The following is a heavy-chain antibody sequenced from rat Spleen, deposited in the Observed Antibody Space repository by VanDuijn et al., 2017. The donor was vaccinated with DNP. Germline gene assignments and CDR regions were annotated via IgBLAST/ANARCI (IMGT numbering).Heavy chain of an antibody. CDR3: ATSGYGFDGYPFTY. CDR2: ISTGGGNT. J-gene: IGHJ3*01. V-gene: IGHV5-25*01. CDR1: GFSFSDYY. Sequence: EVQLVESGGGLVQPGRSLKLSCAASGFSFSDYYMAWVRQAPTKGLEWVASISTGGGNTYYRDSVEGRFSISRDNARSTLYLQMDSLRSEDTATYYCATSGYGFDGYPFTYWGQGTLVTVSS. D-gene: IGHD1-12*03.